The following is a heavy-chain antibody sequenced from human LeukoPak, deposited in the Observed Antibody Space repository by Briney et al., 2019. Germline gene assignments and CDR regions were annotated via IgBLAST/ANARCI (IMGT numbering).Heavy chain of an antibody. Sequence: GGSLRVSCAASGFTFSSYAMHWVRQAPGKGLEWVAVISYDGSNKYYADSVKGRFTISRDNSKNTLYLQMNSLRAEDTAVYYCARGAVAVAGNLDYWGQGTLVTVSS. CDR2: ISYDGSNK. J-gene: IGHJ4*02. V-gene: IGHV3-30-3*01. D-gene: IGHD6-19*01. CDR3: ARGAVAVAGNLDY. CDR1: GFTFSSYA.